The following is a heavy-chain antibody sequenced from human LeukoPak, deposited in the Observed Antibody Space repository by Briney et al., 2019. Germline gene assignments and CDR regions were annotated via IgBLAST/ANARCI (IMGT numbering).Heavy chain of an antibody. CDR2: IYSSGST. CDR1: GGSISSYY. D-gene: IGHD2-2*01. V-gene: IGHV4-4*07. J-gene: IGHJ2*01. Sequence: SETLSLTCTVSGGSISSYYWSWIRQPAGKGLEWIGRIYSSGSTNYNPSLKSRVTMSVDTSKNQFSLKLSSVTAADTAVYYCARGQYHLLYWYFDLWGRGALVTVSS. CDR3: ARGQYHLLYWYFDL.